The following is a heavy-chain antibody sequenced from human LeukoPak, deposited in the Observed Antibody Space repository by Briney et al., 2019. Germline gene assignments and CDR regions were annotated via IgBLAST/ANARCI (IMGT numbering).Heavy chain of an antibody. J-gene: IGHJ4*02. V-gene: IGHV3-13*01. CDR1: GFTYSSYD. CDR2: IGTAGDT. CDR3: ARGKSGGSCCLFDY. Sequence: GGSLRLSCAASGFTYSSYDMHWVRQATGKGLEWVSAIGTAGDTYYPGSVKGRFTISRENAKNSLYLQMNSLRAGDTAVYYCARGKSGGSCCLFDYWGQGTLVTFSS. D-gene: IGHD2-15*01.